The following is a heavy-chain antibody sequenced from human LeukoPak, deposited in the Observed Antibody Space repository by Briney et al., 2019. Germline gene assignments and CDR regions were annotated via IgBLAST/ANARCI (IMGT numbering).Heavy chain of an antibody. J-gene: IGHJ4*02. Sequence: SETLSLTCTVSGGSISPYYWSWIRQPPGKGLEWIGYIYSSGSANYNPSLKSRVTASVDTSKNQFYLKVTSVTAADTAVYYCARSDYDSGSYSYFATWGQGTLVTVSS. CDR2: IYSSGSA. D-gene: IGHD3-10*01. CDR1: GGSISPYY. V-gene: IGHV4-4*08. CDR3: ARSDYDSGSYSYFAT.